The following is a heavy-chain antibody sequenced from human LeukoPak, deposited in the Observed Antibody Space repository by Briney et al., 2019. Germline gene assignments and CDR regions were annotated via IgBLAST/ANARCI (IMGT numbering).Heavy chain of an antibody. CDR2: INPSGGST. CDR1: GYTFTHYY. J-gene: IGHJ4*02. V-gene: IGHV1-46*01. D-gene: IGHD1-7*01. Sequence: ASVKVSCKTSGYTFTHYYMHWVRQAPGRGLEWMGIINPSGGSTSYAQKFQGRVTLTRDTSTSTVYMELSRLSSEDTAVYYCARDEGPPRYNWNYGGPDFWGQGTLVTVLS. CDR3: ARDEGPPRYNWNYGGPDF.